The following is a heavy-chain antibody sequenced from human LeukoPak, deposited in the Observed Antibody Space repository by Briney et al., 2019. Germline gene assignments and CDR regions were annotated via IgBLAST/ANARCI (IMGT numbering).Heavy chain of an antibody. Sequence: SGGSLRLSCAASGFTFSSCGMHWVRQAPGKGLEWVAFIRYDGSNKYYADSVKGRFAISRDNSKNTLSLQMNSLRPEDTAVYYCAKGGSSSSYTWFDPWGQGTLVTVSP. V-gene: IGHV3-30*02. J-gene: IGHJ5*02. CDR3: AKGGSSSSYTWFDP. D-gene: IGHD6-13*01. CDR1: GFTFSSCG. CDR2: IRYDGSNK.